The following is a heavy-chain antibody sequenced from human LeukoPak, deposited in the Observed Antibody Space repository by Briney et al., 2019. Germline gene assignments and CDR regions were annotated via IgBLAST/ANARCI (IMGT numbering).Heavy chain of an antibody. CDR2: IYSGGDT. CDR1: GFTVSSNY. CDR3: AGTLYSGYGLGSLGAFDI. J-gene: IGHJ3*02. D-gene: IGHD5-12*01. Sequence: GGSLRLSCAASGFTVSSNYMSWVRQAPGKGLEWVSLIYSGGDTYYADSVKGRFTISRDNSKNTLYLQMSRLRAEDTAVYYCAGTLYSGYGLGSLGAFDIWGQGTMVTVSS. V-gene: IGHV3-53*01.